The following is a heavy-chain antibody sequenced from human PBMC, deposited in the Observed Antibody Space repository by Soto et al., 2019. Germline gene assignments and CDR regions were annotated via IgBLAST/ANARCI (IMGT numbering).Heavy chain of an antibody. V-gene: IGHV3-13*01. CDR1: GFTFSSYD. CDR3: ARDHGYSYGHSYYYYGMDV. J-gene: IGHJ6*02. D-gene: IGHD5-18*01. CDR2: IGTAGDT. Sequence: EVQLVESGGGLVQPGGSLRLSCAASGFTFSSYDMHWVRQATGKGLEWVSAIGTAGDTYYPGSVKGRFTISRENAKNSLYLQMNSLRAEDTAVYYCARDHGYSYGHSYYYYGMDVWVQGTTVTVSS.